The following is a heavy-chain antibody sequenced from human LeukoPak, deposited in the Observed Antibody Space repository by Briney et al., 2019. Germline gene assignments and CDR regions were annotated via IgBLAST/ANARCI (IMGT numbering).Heavy chain of an antibody. Sequence: GGSLRLSCAASGFSVSSNYMSWVRQAPGKGLEWVSVIYSGGSTYYADSVKGRFTISRDNSKNTLYLQMSSLRAEDTAVYYCARSGYGVAFDIWGQGTMVTVPS. CDR2: IYSGGST. D-gene: IGHD5-12*01. J-gene: IGHJ3*02. CDR3: ARSGYGVAFDI. CDR1: GFSVSSNY. V-gene: IGHV3-53*01.